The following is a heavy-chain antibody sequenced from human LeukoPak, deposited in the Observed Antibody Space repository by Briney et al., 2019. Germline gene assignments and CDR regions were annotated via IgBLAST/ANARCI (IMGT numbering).Heavy chain of an antibody. CDR1: GGSIRNYY. J-gene: IGHJ4*02. CDR3: ARHGAVAGIQPWGPPLDIDY. CDR2: IYYSGST. D-gene: IGHD6-19*01. V-gene: IGHV4-59*08. Sequence: PSETLSLTCTVSGGSIRNYYWSWIRQPPGRGLEWIGYIYYSGSTNYNPSLKSRVTISVDTSKNQFSLKLSSVTAADTAVYYCARHGAVAGIQPWGPPLDIDYWGQGTLVTVSS.